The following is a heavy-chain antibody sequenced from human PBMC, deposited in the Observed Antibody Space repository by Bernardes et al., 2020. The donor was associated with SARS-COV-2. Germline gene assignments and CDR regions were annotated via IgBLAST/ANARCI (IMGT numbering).Heavy chain of an antibody. J-gene: IGHJ6*02. CDR1: GFTFSSYG. CDR3: AKDWAAATHSYYYGMDV. Sequence: GGSLRLSCAASGFTFSSYGMHWVRQAPGKGLEWVAVISYDGSNKYYADSVKGRFTISRDNSKNTLYLQMNSLRAEDTAVYYCAKDWAAATHSYYYGMDVWGQGTTVTVSS. CDR2: ISYDGSNK. V-gene: IGHV3-30*18. D-gene: IGHD2-15*01.